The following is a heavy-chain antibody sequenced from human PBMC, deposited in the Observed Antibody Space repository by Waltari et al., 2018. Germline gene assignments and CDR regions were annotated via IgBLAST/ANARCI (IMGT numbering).Heavy chain of an antibody. CDR3: AGLEYGSGWYRYFDY. D-gene: IGHD6-19*01. CDR1: GGSPSSSNYY. V-gene: IGHV4-39*01. J-gene: IGHJ4*02. Sequence: QLQLPQSGPGLVKPSEPLSLTCTASGGSPSSSNYYWGWIRQPPGKGLEWIGNSYYSGTTYYNPSLRSRATISVDTSKNQFALKLSSVTAADTAVYYCAGLEYGSGWYRYFDYWGQGTLVTVSS. CDR2: SYYSGTT.